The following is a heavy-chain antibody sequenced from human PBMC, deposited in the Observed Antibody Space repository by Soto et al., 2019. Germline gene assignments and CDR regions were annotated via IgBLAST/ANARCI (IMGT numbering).Heavy chain of an antibody. CDR2: MNPNSGNT. CDR1: GFTFTTYD. J-gene: IGHJ4*02. V-gene: IGHV1-8*01. D-gene: IGHD3-3*01. Sequence: ASVKVSCKASGFTFTTYDFNWVRQAPGQGLEWMGWMNPNSGNTGYAQKFQGRVTMTRNTSISTAYMELSSLRSEDTAVYYCAGKYDSSTLWGPRPVGTVST. CDR3: AGKYDSSTL.